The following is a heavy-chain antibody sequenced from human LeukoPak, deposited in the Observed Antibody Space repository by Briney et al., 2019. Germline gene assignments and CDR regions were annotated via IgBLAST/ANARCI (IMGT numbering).Heavy chain of an antibody. CDR3: ARLGPAAGTSFDY. CDR1: GGSISSGSYY. Sequence: SETLSLTCTVSGGSISSGSYYWSWIRQPAGKGLEWIGRIHSSGSTNYNPSLKSRVTISVDTSKNQFSLKLSSVTAADTAVYYCARLGPAAGTSFDYWGQGTLVTVSS. CDR2: IHSSGST. V-gene: IGHV4-61*02. D-gene: IGHD6-13*01. J-gene: IGHJ4*02.